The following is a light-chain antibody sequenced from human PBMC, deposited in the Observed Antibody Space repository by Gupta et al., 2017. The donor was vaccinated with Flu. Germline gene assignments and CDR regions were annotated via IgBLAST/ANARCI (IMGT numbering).Light chain of an antibody. CDR1: QSRLYSDGKTY. CDR3: RLNMPLRPT. CDR2: EVS. V-gene: IGKV2D-29*01. J-gene: IGKJ1*01. Sequence: DVVMTQTPLSLSVIPGQPASISCKSSQSRLYSDGKTYLYWYVQRPGQPPQPLIYEVSNRCSGVSDRLSGSGSWTDFTLKIIRVVAEDVVVYYCRLNMPLRPTFGRGTKVEIK.